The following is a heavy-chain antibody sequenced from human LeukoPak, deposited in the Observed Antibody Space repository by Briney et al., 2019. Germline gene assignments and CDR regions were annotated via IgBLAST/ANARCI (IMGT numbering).Heavy chain of an antibody. Sequence: GGSLRLSCAVSGLTVSSNYMSWVRQAPGKGLEWVSAIYSGGSTFYADSVKGRFTISRDNSKNTLYLQMNSLRAQDTAVYYCARDPYNSGSSYFDYWGQGTLVTVSS. CDR1: GLTVSSNY. CDR2: IYSGGST. CDR3: ARDPYNSGSSYFDY. J-gene: IGHJ4*02. D-gene: IGHD3-10*01. V-gene: IGHV3-53*01.